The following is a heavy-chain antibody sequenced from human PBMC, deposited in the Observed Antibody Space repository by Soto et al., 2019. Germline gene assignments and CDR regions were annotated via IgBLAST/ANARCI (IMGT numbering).Heavy chain of an antibody. CDR2: ISYDGSNK. CDR3: AKDQGGGSYYSGAFDI. CDR1: GFTFSSYG. D-gene: IGHD1-26*01. J-gene: IGHJ3*02. V-gene: IGHV3-30*18. Sequence: QVQLVESGGGVVQPGRSLRLSCAASGFTFSSYGMHWVRQAPGKGLEWVAVISYDGSNKYYADSVKGRFTISRDNSKNTLYLQMNSLRAEDTAVYYCAKDQGGGSYYSGAFDIWGQGTMVTVSS.